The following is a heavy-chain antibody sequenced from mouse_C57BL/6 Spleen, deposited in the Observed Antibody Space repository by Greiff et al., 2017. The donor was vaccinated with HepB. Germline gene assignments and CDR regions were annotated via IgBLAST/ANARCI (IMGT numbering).Heavy chain of an antibody. CDR1: GFTFSDYG. J-gene: IGHJ2*01. V-gene: IGHV5-17*01. D-gene: IGHD3-3*01. CDR2: ISSGSSTI. Sequence: EVKLMESGGGLVKPGGSLKLSCAASGFTFSDYGMHWVRQAPEKGLEWVAYISSGSSTIYYADTVKGRFTISSDNAKNTLFLQMTSLRSEDTAMYYCAREGPDFDYWGQGTTLTVSS. CDR3: AREGPDFDY.